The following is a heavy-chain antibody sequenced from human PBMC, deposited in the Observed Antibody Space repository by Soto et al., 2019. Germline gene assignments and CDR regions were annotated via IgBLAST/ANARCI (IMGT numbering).Heavy chain of an antibody. CDR1: GFTFSSYA. J-gene: IGHJ4*02. D-gene: IGHD3-22*01. V-gene: IGHV3-23*01. CDR2: ISGSGGST. CDR3: AKDTHDSCGYYSG. Sequence: VGSLRVSCAASGFTFSSYAMSWVRQAPGKGLEWVSAISGSGGSTYYADSVKGRFTISRDNSKNTLYLQMNSLRAEDTAVYYCAKDTHDSCGYYSGWGQGTLVTVSS.